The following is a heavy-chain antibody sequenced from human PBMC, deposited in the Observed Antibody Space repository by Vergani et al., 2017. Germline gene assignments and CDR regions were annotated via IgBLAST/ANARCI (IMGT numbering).Heavy chain of an antibody. J-gene: IGHJ5*02. D-gene: IGHD6-13*01. CDR3: ARSGYSSSWYGWFDP. CDR2: INPSGGST. V-gene: IGHV1-46*01. Sequence: QVQLVQSGAEVKKPGASVKVSCKASGYTFTSYYMHWVRQAPGQGLEWMGIINPSGGSTSYAQKFQGRVTMTRDTSTSTVYMELRSLRSDDTAVYYCARSGYSSSWYGWFDPWGQGTLVTVSS. CDR1: GYTFTSYY.